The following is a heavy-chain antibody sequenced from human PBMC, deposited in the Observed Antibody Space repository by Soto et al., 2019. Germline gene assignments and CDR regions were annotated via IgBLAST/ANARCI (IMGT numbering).Heavy chain of an antibody. J-gene: IGHJ4*02. V-gene: IGHV1-69*13. CDR1: GGTFTSYA. D-gene: IGHD1-1*01. CDR2: LIPVFGTP. CDR3: ARRGADNIPGHFDY. Sequence: VASVKVSCKASGGTFTSYAINWVRQAPGQGLEWMGGLIPVFGTPNYARKFQGRITITADESTSTVYMDLGSLRFEDTALYYWARRGADNIPGHFDYWGQGTLVTVSS.